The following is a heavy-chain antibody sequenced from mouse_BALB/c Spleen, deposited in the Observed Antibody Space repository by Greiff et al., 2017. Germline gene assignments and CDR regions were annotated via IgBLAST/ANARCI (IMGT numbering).Heavy chain of an antibody. Sequence: VQLLQSGPELVKPGASVKMSCKASGFTFTSYVMHWVKQKPGQGLEWIGYISPYNDGTKYNEKFKGKATLTSDKSSSTAYMELSSLTSEDSAVDYCARNGPGTTYDAMDDWGQGTSVTVSS. D-gene: IGHD1-1*01. V-gene: IGHV1-14*01. J-gene: IGHJ4*01. CDR1: GFTFTSYV. CDR3: ARNGPGTTYDAMDD. CDR2: ISPYNDGT.